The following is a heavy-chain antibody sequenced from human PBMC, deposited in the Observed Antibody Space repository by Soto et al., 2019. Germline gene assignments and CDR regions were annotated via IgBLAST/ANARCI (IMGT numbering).Heavy chain of an antibody. J-gene: IGHJ4*02. D-gene: IGHD5-12*01. CDR2: IIPIFGTA. CDR3: AREEMATIMSPFDY. V-gene: IGHV1-69*12. CDR1: GGTFSSYA. Sequence: QVQLVQSGAEVKKPGSSVKVSCKASGGTFSSYAISWVRQAPGQGLEWMGGIIPIFGTANYAQKFQGRVTITADECTSTAYMELSSLRSEDTAVYYCAREEMATIMSPFDYWGQGTLVTVSS.